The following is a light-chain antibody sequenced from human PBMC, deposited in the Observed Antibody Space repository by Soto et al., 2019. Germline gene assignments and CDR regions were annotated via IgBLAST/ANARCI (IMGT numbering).Light chain of an antibody. CDR3: QQYGSSRLGWT. Sequence: EIVLTQSPGTLSLSPGERATLSCRASQSVSSSYLAWYQQKPGQAPRLLIYGASSRATGIPDRFSGSGSGTDFTLTIGRLEPEDFAVYYCQQYGSSRLGWTFGQGTKVDIK. CDR1: QSVSSSY. CDR2: GAS. J-gene: IGKJ1*01. V-gene: IGKV3-20*01.